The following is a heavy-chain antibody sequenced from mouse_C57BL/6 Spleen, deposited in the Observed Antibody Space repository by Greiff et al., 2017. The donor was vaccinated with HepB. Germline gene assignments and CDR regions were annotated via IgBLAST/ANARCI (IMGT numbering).Heavy chain of an antibody. J-gene: IGHJ1*03. CDR1: GYAFSSYW. Sequence: VQLQQSGAELVKPGASVKISCKASGYAFSSYWMNWVKQRPGKGLEWIGQIYPGDGDTNYNGKFKGKATLTADKSSSTAYMQLSSLTSEDSAVYFCAKVYDGSSYWYFDVWGTGTTVTVSS. CDR3: AKVYDGSSYWYFDV. D-gene: IGHD1-1*01. CDR2: IYPGDGDT. V-gene: IGHV1-80*01.